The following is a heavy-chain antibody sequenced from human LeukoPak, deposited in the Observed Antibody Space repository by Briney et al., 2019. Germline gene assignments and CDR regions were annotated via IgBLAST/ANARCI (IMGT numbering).Heavy chain of an antibody. CDR3: ARDRGHGGAAAVFDP. J-gene: IGHJ5*02. Sequence: ASVKVSCKASGYTFTSYGISWVRQAPGQGVEWMGWISAYNGNTNYAQKLQGRVTMTTDTSTSTAYMELRSLRSDDTAVYYCARDRGHGGAAAVFDPWGQGTLVTVSS. CDR1: GYTFTSYG. CDR2: ISAYNGNT. D-gene: IGHD6-13*01. V-gene: IGHV1-18*01.